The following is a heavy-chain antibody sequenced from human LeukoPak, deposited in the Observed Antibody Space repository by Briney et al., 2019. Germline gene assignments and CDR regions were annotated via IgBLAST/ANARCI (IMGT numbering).Heavy chain of an antibody. D-gene: IGHD4-17*01. V-gene: IGHV4-34*01. CDR3: ARVHNFDGDYVDY. CDR1: GGSFSGYY. J-gene: IGHJ4*02. Sequence: SETLSLTCAVYGGSFSGYYWSWIRQPPGKGLEWIGEINYSGSTNYNPSLKSRVTISVDTSKNQFSLKLSSVTAEDTAVYYCARVHNFDGDYVDYWGQGTLVTVSS. CDR2: INYSGST.